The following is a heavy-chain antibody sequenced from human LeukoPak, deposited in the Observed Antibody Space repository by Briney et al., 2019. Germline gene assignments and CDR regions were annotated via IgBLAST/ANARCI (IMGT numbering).Heavy chain of an antibody. V-gene: IGHV3-21*01. Sequence: GGSLRLSCAASGFTFSSYSMNWVRQAPGKGLEWVSSISSSSSYIYYADSEKGRFTISRDNAKNSLYLQMNSLRAEDTAVYYCARATRGYDYRYFDYWGQGTLVTVSS. J-gene: IGHJ4*02. D-gene: IGHD5-12*01. CDR2: ISSSSSYI. CDR3: ARATRGYDYRYFDY. CDR1: GFTFSSYS.